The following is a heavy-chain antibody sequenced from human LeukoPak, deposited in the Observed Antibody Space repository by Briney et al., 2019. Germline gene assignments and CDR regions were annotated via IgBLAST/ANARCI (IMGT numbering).Heavy chain of an antibody. CDR3: AKGGRNVIDY. CDR2: INSDGSST. Sequence: GGSLRLSCAASGFTFSSYWMHWVGQPPGKGLVWVSRINSDGSSTSYADSVKGRLTISRDNAKNTLYLQMNSLRDEDTAVYYCAKGGRNVIDYWGQGTLVTVSS. CDR1: GFTFSSYW. V-gene: IGHV3-74*01. J-gene: IGHJ4*02. D-gene: IGHD1-26*01.